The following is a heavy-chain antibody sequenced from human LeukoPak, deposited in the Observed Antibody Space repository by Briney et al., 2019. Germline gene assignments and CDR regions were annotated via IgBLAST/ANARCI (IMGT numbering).Heavy chain of an antibody. CDR1: GGSISSYY. D-gene: IGHD6-13*01. Sequence: SETLSLTFPVSGGSISSYYWSWIRPPPGKGLEWIGCIYYSGSTNYNPSLKSRVTISLDTSKNQFSLQLRSVTAADTAMYYCAGGKQVLAFYYWGQGTLVTVSS. J-gene: IGHJ4*02. CDR2: IYYSGST. CDR3: AGGKQVLAFYY. V-gene: IGHV4-59*01.